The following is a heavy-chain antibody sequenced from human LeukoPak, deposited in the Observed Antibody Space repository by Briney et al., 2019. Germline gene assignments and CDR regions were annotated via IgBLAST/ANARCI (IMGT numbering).Heavy chain of an antibody. CDR3: ARDQGGVGY. D-gene: IGHD3-16*01. V-gene: IGHV3-48*03. J-gene: IGHJ4*02. Sequence: GFLRLSCAASGFTFSSYGMNWVRQAPGKGLGRVSYISSSGSTIYYADSVKGRFTISRDNAKNSLYLQMNSLRAEDTAVYYCARDQGGVGYWGQGTLVTVSS. CDR2: ISSSGSTI. CDR1: GFTFSSYG.